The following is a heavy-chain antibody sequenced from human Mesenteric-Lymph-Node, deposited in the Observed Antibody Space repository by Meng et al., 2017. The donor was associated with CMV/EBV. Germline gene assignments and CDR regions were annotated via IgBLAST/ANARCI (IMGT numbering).Heavy chain of an antibody. CDR2: IYYSGST. CDR1: GGSISCSSYY. J-gene: IGHJ5*02. D-gene: IGHD4-23*01. Sequence: SETLSLTCTVSGGSISCSSYYWGWIRQPPGKGLEWIGSIYYSGSTKYNPSLQSRVTTSIDTSKNQFYLKLTSVTHADTAIYYCAREQRGGGWFDPWGQGTLVTVSS. V-gene: IGHV4-39*07. CDR3: AREQRGGGWFDP.